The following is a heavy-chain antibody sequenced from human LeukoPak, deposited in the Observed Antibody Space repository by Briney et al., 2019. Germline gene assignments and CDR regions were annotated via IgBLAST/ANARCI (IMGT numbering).Heavy chain of an antibody. CDR3: AKDHLAVAAAYFDY. J-gene: IGHJ4*02. Sequence: GGSLRLSCAASGFTFSDYYMIWIRQAPGKGLEWVSYISSSGGYTNHADSVKGRFTISRDNAKNSLYLQMNNLRPEDTAVYYCAKDHLAVAAAYFDYWGQGTLVTVSS. D-gene: IGHD6-19*01. CDR2: ISSSGGYT. V-gene: IGHV3-11*06. CDR1: GFTFSDYY.